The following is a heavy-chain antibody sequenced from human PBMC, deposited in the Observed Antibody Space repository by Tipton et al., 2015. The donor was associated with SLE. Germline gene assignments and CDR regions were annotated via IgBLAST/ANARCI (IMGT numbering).Heavy chain of an antibody. CDR2: INHSGST. CDR3: ARGGLTYGYYYCMDV. CDR1: GGSFSDYY. D-gene: IGHD2-21*02. Sequence: TLSLTCAVYGGSFSDYYWSWIRQPPGKGLEWIGEINHSGSTNYNPSLKSRVTISVDTSKNQFSLKPSSVTAADTAVYYCARGGLTYGYYYCMDVWGNGTTVTVSS. V-gene: IGHV4-34*01. J-gene: IGHJ6*03.